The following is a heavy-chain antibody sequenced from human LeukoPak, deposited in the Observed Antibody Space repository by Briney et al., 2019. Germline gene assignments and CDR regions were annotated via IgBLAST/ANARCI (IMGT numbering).Heavy chain of an antibody. CDR3: AKDQDIVVVPAAIWFDP. CDR2: ISGSGGST. CDR1: GFTFSSYA. V-gene: IGHV3-23*01. D-gene: IGHD2-2*01. J-gene: IGHJ5*02. Sequence: PGGSLRLSRAASGFTFSSYAMSWVRQAPGKGLEWVSAISGSGGSTYYADSVKGRFTISRDNSKNTLYLQMNSLRAEDTAVYYCAKDQDIVVVPAAIWFDPWGQGTLVTVSS.